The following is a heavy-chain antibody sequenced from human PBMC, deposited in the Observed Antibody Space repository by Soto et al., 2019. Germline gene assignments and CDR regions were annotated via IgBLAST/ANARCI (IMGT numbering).Heavy chain of an antibody. CDR1: GFTVSSKY. CDR3: AKCIGSGYSDPFDY. V-gene: IGHV3-66*01. J-gene: IGHJ4*02. CDR2: IYSGGST. Sequence: PGGSLRLSCAASGFTVSSKYMSWVRQAPGKGLEWVSVIYSGGSTYYADSVKGRFTISRDNSKNTLYLQMNSLRAEDTAVYYCAKCIGSGYSDPFDYWGQGTLVTVSS. D-gene: IGHD3-22*01.